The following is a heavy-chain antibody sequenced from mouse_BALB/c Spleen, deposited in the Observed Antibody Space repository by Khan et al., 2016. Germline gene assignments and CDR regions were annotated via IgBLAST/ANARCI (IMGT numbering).Heavy chain of an antibody. J-gene: IGHJ2*01. CDR2: IYPGDGDT. CDR3: ARGIPPYY. CDR1: GYTFTSYW. V-gene: IGHV1-87*01. Sequence: QVQLQQSGAELARPGASVKLSCKASGYTFTSYWMQWVKQRPGQGLEWIGAIYPGDGDTRYTQKFKDKATLTADKSSSTAYMQLSSVASEDSAVYYCARGIPPYYWGQGTTLTVSS.